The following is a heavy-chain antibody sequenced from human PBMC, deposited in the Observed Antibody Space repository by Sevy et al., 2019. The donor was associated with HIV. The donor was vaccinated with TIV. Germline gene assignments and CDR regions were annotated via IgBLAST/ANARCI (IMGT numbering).Heavy chain of an antibody. D-gene: IGHD3-3*01. CDR3: TGATVFGATWFDP. CDR1: GYTFNNAW. Sequence: GGSLRLSCAASGYTFNNAWMSWVRQAPGKGLEWLGRIKSKTDGGSAEYASPVKGRFTISRDDSKSTLYLQMNRLRTEDTGVYYCTGATVFGATWFDPWGHGALVTVSS. CDR2: IKSKTDGGSA. J-gene: IGHJ5*02. V-gene: IGHV3-15*01.